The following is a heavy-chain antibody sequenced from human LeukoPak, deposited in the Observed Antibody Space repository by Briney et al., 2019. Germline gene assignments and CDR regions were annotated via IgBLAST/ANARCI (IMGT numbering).Heavy chain of an antibody. CDR2: INHSGST. CDR3: ASSYSGDV. D-gene: IGHD2-21*01. Sequence: SETLSLTCAVYGGSLSGYYWSWIRQPPGKGLEWIGEINHSGSTNYNPSLKSRVTISVDTSKNQFSLKLSSVTAADTAVYYCASSYSGDVWGQGTTVTVSS. J-gene: IGHJ6*02. CDR1: GGSLSGYY. V-gene: IGHV4-34*01.